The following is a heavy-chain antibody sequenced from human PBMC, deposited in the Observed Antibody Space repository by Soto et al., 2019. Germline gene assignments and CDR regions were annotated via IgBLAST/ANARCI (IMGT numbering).Heavy chain of an antibody. CDR3: ARQLASSTVTTPFDY. V-gene: IGHV4-59*01. Sequence: SETLSLTCTVSGGSISSYYWSWIRQPPGKGLEWIGYIYYSGSTNYNPSLKSRVTISVDTSKNQFSLKLSSVTAADTAVYYCARQLASSTVTTPFDYWGQGTLVTVSS. CDR2: IYYSGST. J-gene: IGHJ4*02. CDR1: GGSISSYY. D-gene: IGHD4-17*01.